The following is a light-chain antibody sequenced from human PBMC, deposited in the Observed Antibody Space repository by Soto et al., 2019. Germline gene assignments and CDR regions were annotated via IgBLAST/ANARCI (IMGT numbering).Light chain of an antibody. J-gene: IGKJ3*01. CDR2: DAS. Sequence: EIVLTQSPATLSLSPGERATLSCRASQSVNNYLAWYQQKPGQAPRLLIYDASSRATGIPARFSGGGSGTDFTLTISSLESEDFAVYYCQQRSGWPLTFGPGTKVDIK. CDR3: QQRSGWPLT. V-gene: IGKV3-11*01. CDR1: QSVNNY.